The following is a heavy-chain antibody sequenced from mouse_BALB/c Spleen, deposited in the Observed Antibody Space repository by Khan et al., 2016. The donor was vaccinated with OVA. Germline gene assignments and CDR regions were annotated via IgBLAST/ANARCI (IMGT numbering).Heavy chain of an antibody. V-gene: IGHV5-6*01. CDR3: TRLAYYYDSEGFAY. J-gene: IGHJ3*01. CDR2: VSTGGSYT. Sequence: EVELVESGGDLVKPGGSLKLSCAASGFTFSTYGMSWVRQAPDKRLEWVATVSTGGSYTYYPDSVKGRFTISSDNAKNTLDLQMSGLRSEDTAMFYCTRLAYYYDSEGFAYWGQGTLVTVSA. CDR1: GFTFSTYG. D-gene: IGHD1-1*01.